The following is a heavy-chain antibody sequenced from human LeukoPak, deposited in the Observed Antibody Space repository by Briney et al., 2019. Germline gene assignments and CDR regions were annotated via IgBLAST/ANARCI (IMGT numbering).Heavy chain of an antibody. Sequence: SGTLSLTCAVSGGSISSSNWWSWVRHPPGKWLEWIGEIYHSGSTNYNPSLKSRVTISLDTSKNQFSLKVGSMTAADTAVYYCARAGGYGLIDYWGQGTMVTVSS. CDR1: GGSISSSNW. CDR2: IYHSGST. D-gene: IGHD5-18*01. J-gene: IGHJ4*02. CDR3: ARAGGYGLIDY. V-gene: IGHV4-4*02.